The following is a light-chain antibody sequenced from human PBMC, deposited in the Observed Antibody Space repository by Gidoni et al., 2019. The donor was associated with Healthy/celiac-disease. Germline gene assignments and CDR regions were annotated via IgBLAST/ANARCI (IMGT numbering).Light chain of an antibody. CDR2: QDS. CDR1: TLGDKY. J-gene: IGLJ2*01. Sequence: SYELTQPPSVSVSPGQTASITCSGDTLGDKYACWYQQKPGQSPVLVIYQDSKRPSGIPARFSGSNSGNTATLTISGTQAMDEADYYCQAWDSSTQGVFGGGTKLTVL. CDR3: QAWDSSTQGV. V-gene: IGLV3-1*01.